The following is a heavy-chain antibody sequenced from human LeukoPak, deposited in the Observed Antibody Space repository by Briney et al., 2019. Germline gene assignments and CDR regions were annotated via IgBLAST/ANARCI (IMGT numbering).Heavy chain of an antibody. Sequence: GGSLRLSCAASGFTFSNAWMSWVRQAPGKGLEWVGRIKSKTDGGTTDYAAPVKGRFTISRDDSKNTLYLQMNSLKTEDTAVYYCTTEGGFAEFLDSIDYWGQGTLVTVSS. CDR3: TTEGGFAEFLDSIDY. D-gene: IGHD3-10*01. CDR2: IKSKTDGGTT. V-gene: IGHV3-15*01. J-gene: IGHJ4*02. CDR1: GFTFSNAW.